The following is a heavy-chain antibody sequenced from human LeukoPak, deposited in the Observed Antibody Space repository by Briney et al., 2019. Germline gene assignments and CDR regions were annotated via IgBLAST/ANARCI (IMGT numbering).Heavy chain of an antibody. CDR3: AAGEGIVGARS. Sequence: ASVKVSCKASGYTLTSYGISWVRQAPGQGLEWMGWISAYNGNTNYAQKFQERVTITRDMSTSTAYMELSSLRSEDTAVYYCAAGEGIVGARSWGQGTLVTVSS. V-gene: IGHV1-18*01. D-gene: IGHD1-26*01. J-gene: IGHJ4*02. CDR2: ISAYNGNT. CDR1: GYTLTSYG.